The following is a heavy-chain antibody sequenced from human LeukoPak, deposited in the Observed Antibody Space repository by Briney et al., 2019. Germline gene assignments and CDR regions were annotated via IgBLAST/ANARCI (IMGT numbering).Heavy chain of an antibody. Sequence: GGSLRLSCVASGFTFSSSAMSWVRQAPERGLDWVSLISGSGGSTNYADSVKGRFTISRDNSKNTPYLQMNSLTAEDTAVYYCAKPRTAAGRNFDYWGQGTLVTVSS. CDR3: AKPRTAAGRNFDY. V-gene: IGHV3-23*01. J-gene: IGHJ4*02. D-gene: IGHD2-21*02. CDR1: GFTFSSSA. CDR2: ISGSGGST.